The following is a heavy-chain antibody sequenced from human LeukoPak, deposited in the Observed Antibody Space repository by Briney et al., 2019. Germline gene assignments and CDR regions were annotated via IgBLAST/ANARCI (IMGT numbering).Heavy chain of an antibody. J-gene: IGHJ3*02. CDR2: IYYSGST. D-gene: IGHD4-17*01. CDR3: ARCATVTGSDAFDI. CDR1: GGTISSGGYY. V-gene: IGHV4-31*03. Sequence: SETLSLTCTVSGGTISSGGYYWSWIRQHPGKGLEWIGYIYYSGSTYYNPSLKSRVTISVDTSKNQFPLKLSSVTAADTAVYYCARCATVTGSDAFDIWGQGTMVTVSS.